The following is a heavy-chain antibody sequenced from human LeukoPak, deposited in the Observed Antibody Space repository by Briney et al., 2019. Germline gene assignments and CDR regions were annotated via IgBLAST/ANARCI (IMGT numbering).Heavy chain of an antibody. Sequence: GGSLRLSCAASGFTFSSYAMHWVRQAPGKGLEWVAVISYDGSNKYYADSVKGRFTISRDNSKNTLYLQMNSLRAEDTAVYYCARDGTGADYWGQGTLVTVSS. CDR1: GFTFSSYA. CDR3: ARDGTGADY. V-gene: IGHV3-30-3*01. J-gene: IGHJ4*02. CDR2: ISYDGSNK. D-gene: IGHD1-1*01.